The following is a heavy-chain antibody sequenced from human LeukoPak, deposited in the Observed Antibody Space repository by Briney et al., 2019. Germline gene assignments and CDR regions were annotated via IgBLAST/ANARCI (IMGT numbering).Heavy chain of an antibody. V-gene: IGHV4-59*08. Sequence: SETLSLTCTVSGGSISSYYWSWIRQPLGKGLEWIAYVYESGDTRYKPSLRSRVTISLDTSENQFSLKLTSVTAADTAVYYCARHFLRGGFDSWGPGTLVTVSS. D-gene: IGHD5-12*01. CDR1: GGSISSYY. CDR3: ARHFLRGGFDS. J-gene: IGHJ5*01. CDR2: VYESGDT.